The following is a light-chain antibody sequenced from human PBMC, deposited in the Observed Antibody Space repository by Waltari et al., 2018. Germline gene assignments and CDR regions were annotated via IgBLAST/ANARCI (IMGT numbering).Light chain of an antibody. CDR3: LLFYNGAYV. CDR2: SID. J-gene: IGLJ1*01. V-gene: IGLV7-43*01. Sequence: QTVVTQEPSLTVSPGGTVTLTCASSTGVVTSGYFPTWFQQEPGQPPRALIYSIDNKPPWTTARCSGSLSGGKAALTLSGVQPEDEADYYCLLFYNGAYVFGSGTKVTVL. CDR1: TGVVTSGYF.